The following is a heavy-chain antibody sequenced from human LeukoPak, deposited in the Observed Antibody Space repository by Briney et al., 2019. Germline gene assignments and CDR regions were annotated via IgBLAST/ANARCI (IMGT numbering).Heavy chain of an antibody. D-gene: IGHD3-22*01. J-gene: IGHJ4*02. V-gene: IGHV1-18*01. CDR3: ARVNYGYFLGYYFDY. CDR1: GYTFTSYG. Sequence: ASVKVSCKASGYTFTSYGISWVRQAPGQGLEWMGWISAYNGNTNYAQKFQGRVTITADESTSTAYMELSSLRSEDTAVYYCARVNYGYFLGYYFDYWGQGTLVTVSS. CDR2: ISAYNGNT.